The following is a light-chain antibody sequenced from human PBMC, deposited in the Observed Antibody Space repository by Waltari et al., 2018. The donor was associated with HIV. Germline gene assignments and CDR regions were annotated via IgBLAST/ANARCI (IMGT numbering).Light chain of an antibody. J-gene: IGLJ3*02. CDR2: DVS. V-gene: IGLV2-14*01. CDR1: TSDVGGYNY. CDR3: SSYTSSLWV. Sequence: QSALTQPASVSGSPGQSITISCTATTSDVGGYNYVSWYQQHPGKAPKLMIYDVSHRPSGVSNRFSGSKSGNTASLTISGLQAEDGADYYCSSYTSSLWVFGGGTKLTVL.